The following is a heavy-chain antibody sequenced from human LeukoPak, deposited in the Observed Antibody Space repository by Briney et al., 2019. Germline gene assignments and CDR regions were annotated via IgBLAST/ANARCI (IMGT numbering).Heavy chain of an antibody. CDR1: GGSISSGSYY. V-gene: IGHV4-39*07. CDR2: AYYSGST. J-gene: IGHJ3*02. D-gene: IGHD1-26*01. CDR3: ARVSTPYSGTYEAKTLFDI. Sequence: SETLSLTCTVSGGSISSGSYYWGWIRQPPGKGLEWIGSAYYSGSTYYNPSLKSRATTAVDTTKGQFSLNLSSVPPADTAVYYSARVSTPYSGTYEAKTLFDIWGQGTMVTVSS.